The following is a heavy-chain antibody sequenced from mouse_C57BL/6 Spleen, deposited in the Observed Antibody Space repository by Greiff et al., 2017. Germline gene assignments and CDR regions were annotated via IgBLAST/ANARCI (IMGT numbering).Heavy chain of an antibody. J-gene: IGHJ2*01. CDR2: INYDGSST. Sequence: EVHLVESEGGLVQPGSSMKLSCTASGFTFSDYYMAWVRQVPEKGLEWVANINYDGSSTYYLDSLKSRFIISRDNAKNMLYLQMSSLKSEDTATYDCARDLTDGFDYWGQGTTLTVSS. V-gene: IGHV5-16*01. CDR3: ARDLTDGFDY. CDR1: GFTFSDYY. D-gene: IGHD2-3*01.